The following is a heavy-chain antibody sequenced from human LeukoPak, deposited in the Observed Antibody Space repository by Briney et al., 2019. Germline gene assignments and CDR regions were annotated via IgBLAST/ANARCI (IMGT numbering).Heavy chain of an antibody. CDR1: GGTFSSYA. Sequence: SVKVSCKASGGTFSSYAISWVRQAPGQGLEWMGRIIPIFGTANYAQKFQGRVTITTDESTSTAYMELSSLRSEDTAVYYCARSLGYYYDSSGYYPNWFDPWGQGALVTVSP. D-gene: IGHD3-22*01. CDR2: IIPIFGTA. CDR3: ARSLGYYYDSSGYYPNWFDP. V-gene: IGHV1-69*05. J-gene: IGHJ5*02.